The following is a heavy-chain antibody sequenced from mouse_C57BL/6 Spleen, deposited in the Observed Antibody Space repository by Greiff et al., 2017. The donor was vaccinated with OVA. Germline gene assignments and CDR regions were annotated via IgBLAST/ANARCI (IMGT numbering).Heavy chain of an antibody. D-gene: IGHD2-2*01. CDR1: GYSFTGYF. Sequence: VQLQQSGPELVKPGDSVKISCKASGYSFTGYFMNWVMQSHGKSLEWIGRINPYNGDTFYNQKFKGKATLTVDKSSSTAYMELRSLTSEDSAVYYCARGAMVTTGYFDVWGTGTTVTVSS. CDR3: ARGAMVTTGYFDV. CDR2: INPYNGDT. V-gene: IGHV1-20*01. J-gene: IGHJ1*03.